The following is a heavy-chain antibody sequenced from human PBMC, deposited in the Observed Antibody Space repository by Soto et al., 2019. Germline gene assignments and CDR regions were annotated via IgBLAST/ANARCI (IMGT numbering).Heavy chain of an antibody. V-gene: IGHV3-21*01. CDR3: ARGTAMVLFDY. D-gene: IGHD5-18*01. CDR2: ISSSSSYI. CDR1: RFTFSSYS. J-gene: IGHJ4*02. Sequence: EVQLVESGGGLVKPGGSLRLSCAASRFTFSSYSMNWVRQAPGKGLEWVSSISSSSSYIYYADSVKGRFTISRDNAKNSLYLQMNSLRAAVTAVYYCARGTAMVLFDYWGQGTLVTVSS.